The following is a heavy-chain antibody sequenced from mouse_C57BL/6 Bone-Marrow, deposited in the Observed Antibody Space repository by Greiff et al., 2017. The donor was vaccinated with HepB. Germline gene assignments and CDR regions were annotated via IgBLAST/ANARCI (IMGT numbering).Heavy chain of an antibody. V-gene: IGHV5-12*01. CDR3: ARPKLGRGYYFDY. CDR2: ISNGGGST. J-gene: IGHJ2*01. CDR1: GFTFSDYY. D-gene: IGHD4-1*01. Sequence: EVKLLESGGGLVQPGGSLKLSCAASGFTFSDYYMYWVRQTPEKRLEWVGYISNGGGSTYYPDTVKGRFTITRDNTKNTLYLQMSRLKSEDTAMYYCARPKLGRGYYFDYWGQGTTLTVSS.